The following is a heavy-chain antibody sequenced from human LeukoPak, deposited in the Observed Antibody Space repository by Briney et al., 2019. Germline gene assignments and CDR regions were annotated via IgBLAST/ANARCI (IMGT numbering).Heavy chain of an antibody. CDR3: ARQVTAAAGTNWFDP. CDR1: GGSISSSY. D-gene: IGHD6-13*01. J-gene: IGHJ5*02. CDR2: IYCSGSI. Sequence: SETLSLTCSVSGGSISSSYWSWIRQPPGKGLEWIGYIYCSGSIHYNPSLKSRVTISIDKSKNQFSLKVSSVTAADTAVYYCARQVTAAAGTNWFDPWGRGNLVTVSS. V-gene: IGHV4-59*08.